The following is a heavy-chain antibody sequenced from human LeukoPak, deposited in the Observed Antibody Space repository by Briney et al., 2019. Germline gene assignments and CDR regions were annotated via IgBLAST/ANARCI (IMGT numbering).Heavy chain of an antibody. CDR1: GFTFSSSG. Sequence: AGGSLRVPCATSGFTFSSSGIQWVREAPGKGLDWVAFVRFDRGVGAYPDSVKGRFIISSDKSKNTVYLHMYGLRPEDTAVYYCARDWAWAADYWGQGTVDTVSS. CDR3: ARDWAWAADY. CDR2: VRFDRGVG. V-gene: IGHV3-30*02. D-gene: IGHD1-26*01. J-gene: IGHJ4*02.